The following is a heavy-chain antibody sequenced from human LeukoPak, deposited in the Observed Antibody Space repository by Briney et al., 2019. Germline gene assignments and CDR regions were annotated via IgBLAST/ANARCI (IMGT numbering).Heavy chain of an antibody. CDR3: ARERSRVAPRPIFGVGPVGFDP. V-gene: IGHV4-38-2*02. Sequence: NPSETLSLTCTVSGYSISSGYYWGWIRQPPGKGLEWIGSIYHSGSTYYNPSLKSRVTISVDTSKNQFSLKLSSVTAADTAVYYCARERSRVAPRPIFGVGPVGFDPWGQGTLVTVSS. CDR2: IYHSGST. J-gene: IGHJ5*02. D-gene: IGHD3-3*02. CDR1: GYSISSGYY.